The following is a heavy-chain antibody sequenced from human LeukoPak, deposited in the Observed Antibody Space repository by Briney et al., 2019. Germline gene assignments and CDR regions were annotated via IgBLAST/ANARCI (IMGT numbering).Heavy chain of an antibody. CDR3: ALQWLVRG. V-gene: IGHV3-7*01. CDR1: GSTFSTYW. J-gene: IGHJ4*02. CDR2: VNQDGREK. D-gene: IGHD6-19*01. Sequence: GGSLRLSCTASGSTFSTYWISWVRRPPAKGREWVANVNQDGREKYYVDSVKGRFTISRDNAKNSLSLQMNSLSAEDTAVYYCALQWLVRGGGQGTLVTVSS.